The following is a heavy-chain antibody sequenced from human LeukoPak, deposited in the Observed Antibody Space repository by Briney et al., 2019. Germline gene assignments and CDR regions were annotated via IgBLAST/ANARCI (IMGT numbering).Heavy chain of an antibody. V-gene: IGHV3-23*01. CDR1: GFTFSSYG. Sequence: GGSLRLSCAASGFTFSSYGMSWVRQAPGKGPEWVSAISGSGGSTYYADSVKGRFTISRDNSKNTLYLQMNSLRAEDTAVYYCAYTRGPFDYWGQGTLVTVSS. D-gene: IGHD3-10*01. CDR2: ISGSGGST. CDR3: AYTRGPFDY. J-gene: IGHJ4*02.